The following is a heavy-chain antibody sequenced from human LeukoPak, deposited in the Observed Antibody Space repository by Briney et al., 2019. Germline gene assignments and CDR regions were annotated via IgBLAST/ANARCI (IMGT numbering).Heavy chain of an antibody. J-gene: IGHJ4*02. D-gene: IGHD2-2*01. Sequence: GASVKVSCKASGYTFTGYYMHWVRQAPGQGLEWMGWINPNSGGTNYAQKFQGRVTMTRDTSISTAYMGLSRLRSDDTAVYYCARDLASGDIVVVPAAIGYWGQGTLVTVSS. V-gene: IGHV1-2*02. CDR3: ARDLASGDIVVVPAAIGY. CDR2: INPNSGGT. CDR1: GYTFTGYY.